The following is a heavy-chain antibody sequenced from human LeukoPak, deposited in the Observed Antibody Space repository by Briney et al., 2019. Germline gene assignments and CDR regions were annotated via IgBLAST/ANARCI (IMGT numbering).Heavy chain of an antibody. Sequence: GGSLRLSCAASGFTFSSYAMSWVRQAPGRGLEWVSAISGSGGSTYYADPVKGRFTISRDNSKNTLYLQMNSLRAEDTAVYYCAKDLTRIAARPGDWFDPWGQGTLVTVSS. J-gene: IGHJ5*02. V-gene: IGHV3-23*01. CDR2: ISGSGGST. D-gene: IGHD6-6*01. CDR1: GFTFSSYA. CDR3: AKDLTRIAARPGDWFDP.